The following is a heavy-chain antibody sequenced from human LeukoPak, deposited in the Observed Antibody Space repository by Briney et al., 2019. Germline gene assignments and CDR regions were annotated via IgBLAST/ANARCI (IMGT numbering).Heavy chain of an antibody. CDR1: GFTFSSYG. Sequence: PGGSLRLSCAASGFTFSSYGMHWVRQAPGKGLEWVAVIWYDGSNKYYADSVKGRFTISRDNSKNTLYLQMNSLRAEDTAVYYCARMRRVSYNWFDPWGQGTLVTVSS. V-gene: IGHV3-33*01. CDR2: IWYDGSNK. J-gene: IGHJ5*02. CDR3: ARMRRVSYNWFDP. D-gene: IGHD2-8*01.